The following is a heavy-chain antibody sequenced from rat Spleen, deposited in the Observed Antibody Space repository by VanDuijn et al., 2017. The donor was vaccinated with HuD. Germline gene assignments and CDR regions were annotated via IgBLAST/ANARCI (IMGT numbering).Heavy chain of an antibody. CDR2: IWGAGNT. D-gene: IGHD1-6*01. V-gene: IGHV2-4*01. Sequence: QVQLKESGPGLVQPSQTLSLTCTVSGYSLNTSGVNWVRQPPGKGLEWMGGIWGAGNTDYNSALKSRLSISRDTSKSQVFLKMNSLQTEDTATYYCARDTDYHYSGVDAWGQGASVTVSS. CDR3: ARDTDYHYSGVDA. J-gene: IGHJ4*01. CDR1: GYSLNTSG.